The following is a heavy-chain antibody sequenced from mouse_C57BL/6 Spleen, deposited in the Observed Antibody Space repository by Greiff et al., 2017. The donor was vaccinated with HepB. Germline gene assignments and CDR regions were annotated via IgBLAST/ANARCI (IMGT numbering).Heavy chain of an antibody. D-gene: IGHD3-2*02. CDR2: IDPSDSET. CDR3: AIESKTAQASGGFAD. J-gene: IGHJ3*01. V-gene: IGHV1-52*01. CDR1: GYTFTSYW. Sequence: QVQLQQPGAELVRPGSSVKLSCTASGYTFTSYWMHWVKQRPIQGLEWIGNIDPSDSETHYTQKFTDKATLTVEKSSSTGYLQLSSLTSEDSAVYYCAIESKTAQASGGFADWGQGTLVTVSA.